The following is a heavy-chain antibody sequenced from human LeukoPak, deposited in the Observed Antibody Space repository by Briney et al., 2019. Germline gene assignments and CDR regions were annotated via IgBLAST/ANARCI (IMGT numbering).Heavy chain of an antibody. D-gene: IGHD3-10*01. CDR2: ISSSGSTL. V-gene: IGHV3-11*01. Sequence: GGSLRLSCAASGFTFSDYYMSWIRQAPGKGLEWVSYISSSGSTLYYADSVKGRFTISRDNAKNSLYLQMNSLRAEDTAVYYCARYLWFGELFDYWGQGTLVTVSS. CDR3: ARYLWFGELFDY. CDR1: GFTFSDYY. J-gene: IGHJ4*02.